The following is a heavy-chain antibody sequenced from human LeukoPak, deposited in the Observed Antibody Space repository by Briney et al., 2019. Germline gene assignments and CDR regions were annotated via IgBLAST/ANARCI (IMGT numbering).Heavy chain of an antibody. J-gene: IGHJ5*02. CDR2: IYYSGST. CDR3: AREDNWFDP. V-gene: IGHV4-59*01. CDR1: GGSISSYY. Sequence: SETLSITCTVSGGSISSYYWSWIRQPPGKGLEWIGYIYYSGSTNYNPSLKSRVTISVDTSKNQFSLKLSSVTAADTAVYYCAREDNWFDPWGQGTLVTVSS.